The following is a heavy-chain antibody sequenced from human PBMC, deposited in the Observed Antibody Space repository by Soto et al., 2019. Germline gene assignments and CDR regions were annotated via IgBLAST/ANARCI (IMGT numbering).Heavy chain of an antibody. CDR1: GYTSTSYD. V-gene: IGHV1-8*01. D-gene: IGHD3-3*01. CDR3: ARGRGGYYNFVYYYYGMDV. CDR2: MNPNSGNT. J-gene: IGHJ6*02. Sequence: ASVKVSCKASGYTSTSYDINWVRQATGQGLEWMGWMNPNSGNTGYAQKFQGRVTMTRNTSISTAYMELSSLRSEDTAVYYCARGRGGYYNFVYYYYGMDVWGQGTTVTVSS.